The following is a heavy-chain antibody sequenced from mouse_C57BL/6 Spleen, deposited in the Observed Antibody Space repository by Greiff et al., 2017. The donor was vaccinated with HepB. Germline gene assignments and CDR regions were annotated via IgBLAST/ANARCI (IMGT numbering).Heavy chain of an antibody. V-gene: IGHV1-55*01. CDR2: IYPGSGST. Sequence: QVQLQQPGAELVKPGASVKMSCKASGYTFTSYWITWVKQRPGQGLEWIGDIYPGSGSTNYNEKFKSKATLTVDTSSSTAYMQLSSLTSEDSAVYYGARSYYGSSYDWFAYWGQGTLVTVSA. CDR3: ARSYYGSSYDWFAY. CDR1: GYTFTSYW. D-gene: IGHD1-1*01. J-gene: IGHJ3*01.